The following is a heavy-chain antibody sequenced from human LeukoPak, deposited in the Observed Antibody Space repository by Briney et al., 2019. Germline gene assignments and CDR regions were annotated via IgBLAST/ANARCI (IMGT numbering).Heavy chain of an antibody. CDR2: IYYSGST. J-gene: IGHJ3*02. Sequence: KASETLSLTCTVSGGSISSYYWSWIRQPPGKGLEWIGYIYYSGSTNYNPSLKSRVTISVDTSKNQFSLKLSSVTAADTAVYYCARGSYDSSGYQGIWGQGTMVTVSS. CDR1: GGSISSYY. D-gene: IGHD3-22*01. CDR3: ARGSYDSSGYQGI. V-gene: IGHV4-59*01.